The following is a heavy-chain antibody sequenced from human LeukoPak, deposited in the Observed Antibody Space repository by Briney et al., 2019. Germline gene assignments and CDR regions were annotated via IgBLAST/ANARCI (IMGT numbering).Heavy chain of an antibody. CDR2: ISGSSSYI. CDR1: GFTFSSYS. CDR3: ARDRLLWFTK. D-gene: IGHD3-10*01. Sequence: GGSLRLSCAASGFTFSSYSMNWVRQAPGKGLEWVSSISGSSSYIYYADPVKGRFTISRDSAKNSLYLQMNSLRAEDTAVYYCARDRLLWFTKGGQGTLVTVSS. J-gene: IGHJ4*02. V-gene: IGHV3-21*01.